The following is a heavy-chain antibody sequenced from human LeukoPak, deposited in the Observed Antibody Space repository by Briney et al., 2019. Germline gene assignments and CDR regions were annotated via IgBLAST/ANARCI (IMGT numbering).Heavy chain of an antibody. CDR3: ARSDYGDSRGYFDY. Sequence: GGSLRLSCAASGYTFTSYYMHWVRQAPGQGLEWMGIINPSGGSTSYAQKFRGRVTMTRDTSTSTVYVELSSLRSEDTAVYFCARSDYGDSRGYFDYWGQGTLVTVSS. CDR2: INPSGGST. CDR1: GYTFTSYY. J-gene: IGHJ4*02. D-gene: IGHD4-17*01. V-gene: IGHV1-46*01.